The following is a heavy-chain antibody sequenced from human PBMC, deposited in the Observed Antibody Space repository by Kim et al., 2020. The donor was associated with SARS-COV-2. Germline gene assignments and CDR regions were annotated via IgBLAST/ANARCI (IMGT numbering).Heavy chain of an antibody. CDR2: INHSGST. D-gene: IGHD2-15*01. CDR1: GGSFSGYY. CDR3: ARVRCSGGSCYIFSSYYGMDV. V-gene: IGHV4-34*01. Sequence: SETLSLTCAVYGGSFSGYYWSWIRQPPGKGLEWIGEINHSGSTNYNPSLKSRVTISVDTSKNQFSLKLSSVTAADTAVYYCARVRCSGGSCYIFSSYYGMDVWGQGTTVTVSS. J-gene: IGHJ6*02.